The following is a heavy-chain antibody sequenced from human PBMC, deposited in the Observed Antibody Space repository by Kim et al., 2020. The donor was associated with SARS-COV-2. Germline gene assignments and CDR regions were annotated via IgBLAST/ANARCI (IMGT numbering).Heavy chain of an antibody. J-gene: IGHJ4*02. V-gene: IGHV3-48*03. D-gene: IGHD4-17*01. Sequence: YGDSEKGRFTISRDNAKNSLYLQMNSLRAEDTAVYYCARADYGGNSGPDYWGQGTLVTVSS. CDR3: ARADYGGNSGPDY.